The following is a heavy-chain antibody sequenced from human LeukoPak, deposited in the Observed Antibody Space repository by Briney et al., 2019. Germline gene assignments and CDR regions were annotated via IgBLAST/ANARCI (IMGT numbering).Heavy chain of an antibody. Sequence: GGSLSLSCAASGLSFSTSWMHWFRQGPGGWLVWVSRITSDGRTSIYADSVKGRLSLSRDNSKHTLYMQMNSLRADDTAVYYCARPEWFGERYPDYRVEGTVVTVSS. J-gene: IGHJ4*02. CDR1: GLSFSTSW. V-gene: IGHV3-74*01. CDR2: ITSDGRTS. D-gene: IGHD3-10*01. CDR3: ARPEWFGERYPDY.